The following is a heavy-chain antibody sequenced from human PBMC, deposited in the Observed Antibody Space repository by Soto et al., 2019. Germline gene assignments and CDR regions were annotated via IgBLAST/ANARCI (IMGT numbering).Heavy chain of an antibody. CDR2: IYYSGST. D-gene: IGHD2-8*01. V-gene: IGHV4-39*01. CDR1: GGSISSSSYY. J-gene: IGHJ6*02. Sequence: PSETLSLTXTVSGGSISSSSYYWGWIRQPPGKGLEWIGSIYYSGSTYYNPSLKSRVTISVDTSKNQFSLKLSSVTAADTAVYYCARGGLGYCTNGVCYMPDYYGMDVWGQGTTVTVSS. CDR3: ARGGLGYCTNGVCYMPDYYGMDV.